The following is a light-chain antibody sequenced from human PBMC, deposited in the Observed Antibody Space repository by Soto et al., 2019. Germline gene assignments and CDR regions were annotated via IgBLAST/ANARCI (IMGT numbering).Light chain of an antibody. J-gene: IGKJ5*01. V-gene: IGKV3-20*01. Sequence: ENVLTQSPGTLSLSPGERATLSCRASQTVSSYLTWYQQRPGQAPRLLISGASRRATGIPDRFSGSGSGTEFTLTISRLEPEDFALSSCQQYGTSPITFGQGTRLEIK. CDR1: QTVSSY. CDR2: GAS. CDR3: QQYGTSPIT.